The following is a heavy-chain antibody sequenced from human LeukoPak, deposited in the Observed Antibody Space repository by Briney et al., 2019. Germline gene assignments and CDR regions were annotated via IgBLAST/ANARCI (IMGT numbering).Heavy chain of an antibody. J-gene: IGHJ4*02. CDR2: INTDGTVT. CDR1: GFTFSKYW. Sequence: PGGSLRLSCAASGFTFSKYWMLWVRQAPGKGLESVSRINTDGTVTTYADSVKGRFTVSRDNADNTMFLQMHSVRDEDTAVYYCATKQWLAPPPDSWGQGTPVTVSS. CDR3: ATKQWLAPPPDS. V-gene: IGHV3-74*01. D-gene: IGHD6-19*01.